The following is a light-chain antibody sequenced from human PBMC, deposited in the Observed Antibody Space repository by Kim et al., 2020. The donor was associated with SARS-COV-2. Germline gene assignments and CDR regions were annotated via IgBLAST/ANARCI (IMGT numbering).Light chain of an antibody. CDR3: QQRKSWPLT. Sequence: CSPGQRATLSCRASQSVSTYLAWYQQKPGQAPRLLISDASNRATGIPARFSGSGSGTDFTLTIGSLEPEDFAVYYCQQRKSWPLTFGGGTKVEIK. CDR1: QSVSTY. J-gene: IGKJ4*01. V-gene: IGKV3-11*01. CDR2: DAS.